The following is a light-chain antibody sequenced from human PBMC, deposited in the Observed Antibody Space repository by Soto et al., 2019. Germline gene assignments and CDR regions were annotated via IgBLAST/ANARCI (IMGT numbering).Light chain of an antibody. CDR2: DIF. CDR3: QQYNSWPLT. J-gene: IGKJ4*01. CDR1: QSVGSA. V-gene: IGKV3D-15*01. Sequence: EIVMTQSPATLSVSPGERATLSCRASQSVGSALAWYQQKPCQPPRLVIYDIFTRAPGVPTTIRGSGSGTEFTLTISSLQSEDVAVYYCQQYNSWPLTVGGATKVDIK.